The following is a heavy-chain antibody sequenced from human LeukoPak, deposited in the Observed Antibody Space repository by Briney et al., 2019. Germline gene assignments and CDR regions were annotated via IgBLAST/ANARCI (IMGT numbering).Heavy chain of an antibody. CDR1: GFDFNDYW. J-gene: IGHJ3*02. V-gene: IGHV3-74*01. CDR3: ARTRGNAFDI. Sequence: LAGGSLRLSCAASGFDFNDYWMHWVRQAPAKGPVWVSRVNTDGDSTIYADFVEGRFTISRDNAKNTLYLRMRTLRAEDTAVYYCARTRGNAFDIWGLGTLVTVSS. CDR2: VNTDGDST. D-gene: IGHD3-10*01.